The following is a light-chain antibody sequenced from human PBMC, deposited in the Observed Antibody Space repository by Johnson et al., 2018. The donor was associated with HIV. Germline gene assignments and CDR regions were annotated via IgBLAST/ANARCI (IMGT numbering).Light chain of an antibody. CDR2: ENS. V-gene: IGLV1-51*02. Sequence: QSMLTQPPSVSAAPGQKVTISCSGSSSNIGNNYVSWYQQLPGTAPRLLIYENSNRPSGIPDRFSGSKSGTSATLAITGLQTGDEADYYCGTWDNSLSIGGVFGSATKVTVL. CDR1: SSNIGNNY. J-gene: IGLJ1*01. CDR3: GTWDNSLSIGGV.